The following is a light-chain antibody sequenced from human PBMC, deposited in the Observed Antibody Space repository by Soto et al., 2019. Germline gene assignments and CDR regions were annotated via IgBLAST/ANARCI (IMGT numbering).Light chain of an antibody. CDR1: QDISNY. CDR2: DAS. Sequence: DIQMTQSPSSLSASVGHRVTITCPASQDISNYLNWYQQKPGKAPKLLIYDASNVETGVPSRFSGSGSGTDFTVTISSPQPEDIATYYCQQYDKLPRTFGQGTRLEIK. J-gene: IGKJ5*01. V-gene: IGKV1-33*01. CDR3: QQYDKLPRT.